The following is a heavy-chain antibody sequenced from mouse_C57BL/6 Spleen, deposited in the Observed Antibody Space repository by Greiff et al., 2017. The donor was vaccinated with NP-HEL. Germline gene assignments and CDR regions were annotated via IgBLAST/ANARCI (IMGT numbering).Heavy chain of an antibody. J-gene: IGHJ2*01. V-gene: IGHV3-6*01. Sequence: EVQRVESGPGLVKPSQSLSLTCSVTGYSITSGYYWNWIRQFPGNKLEWMGYISYDGSNNYNPSLKNRISITRDTSKNQFFLKLNSVTTEDTATYYCARDREYFDYWGQGTTLTVSS. CDR1: GYSITSGYY. CDR3: ARDREYFDY. CDR2: ISYDGSN. D-gene: IGHD3-3*01.